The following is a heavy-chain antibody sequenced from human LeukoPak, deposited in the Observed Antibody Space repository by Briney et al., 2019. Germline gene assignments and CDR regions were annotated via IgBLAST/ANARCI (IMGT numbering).Heavy chain of an antibody. CDR1: GYSICSGYY. J-gene: IGHJ4*02. CDR2: IYQSGST. Sequence: PSETLSLTCTVSGYSICSGYYWGWIRQPPGKGLEWIGSIYQSGSTYYNPSLKSRVTISVDTSKNQFSLKLSSVTAADTAVYYCARDLYYWGQGTLVTVSS. V-gene: IGHV4-38-2*02. CDR3: ARDLYY.